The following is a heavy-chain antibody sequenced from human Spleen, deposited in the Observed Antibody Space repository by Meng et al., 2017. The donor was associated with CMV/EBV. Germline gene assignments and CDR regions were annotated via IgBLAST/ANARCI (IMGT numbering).Heavy chain of an antibody. J-gene: IGHJ4*02. CDR3: AREPRNFFDY. Sequence: ASVKVSCKASGYTLTGYYMHWVRQAPGQGLEWMGWINPNSGGTDYAQNFQGRVTMTRDTSISTAYMELNRLRSDDTALYYCAREPRNFFDYWGQGTLVTVSS. V-gene: IGHV1-2*02. CDR1: GYTLTGYY. CDR2: INPNSGGT.